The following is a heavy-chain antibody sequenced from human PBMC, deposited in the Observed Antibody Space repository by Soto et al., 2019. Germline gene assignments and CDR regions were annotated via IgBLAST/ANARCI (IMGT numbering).Heavy chain of an antibody. CDR1: GFTVSSNY. J-gene: IGHJ6*02. CDR2: IYSGGST. V-gene: IGHV3-66*01. CDR3: ARGPIIMVREVSPYGMDV. D-gene: IGHD3-10*01. Sequence: EVQLVESGGGLVQPGGSLRLSCAASGFTVSSNYMSWVRQAPGKGLEWVSVIYSGGSTYYADSVKGRFTISRDNSKNTLYLQMNSLRAEDTAVYYCARGPIIMVREVSPYGMDVWGQGTTVTVSS.